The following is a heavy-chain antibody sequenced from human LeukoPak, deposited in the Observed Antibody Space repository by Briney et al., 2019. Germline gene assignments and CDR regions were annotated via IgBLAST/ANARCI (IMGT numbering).Heavy chain of an antibody. V-gene: IGHV1-46*01. CDR1: EYTFTGYY. CDR3: ARGLDYGDYSYYFDY. Sequence: ASVKVSCKASEYTFTGYYMHWVRQAPGQGLEWMGIINPSGGSTSYAQKFQGRVTMTRDTSTSTVYMELSSLRSEDTAVYYCARGLDYGDYSYYFDYWGQGTLVTVSS. D-gene: IGHD4-17*01. CDR2: INPSGGST. J-gene: IGHJ4*02.